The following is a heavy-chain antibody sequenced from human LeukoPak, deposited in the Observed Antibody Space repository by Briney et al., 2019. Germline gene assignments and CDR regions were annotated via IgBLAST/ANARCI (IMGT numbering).Heavy chain of an antibody. V-gene: IGHV5-51*01. CDR1: GYSFTNYW. CDR3: ARLETTVTNYFDY. D-gene: IGHD4-17*01. Sequence: GESLKISCKGSGYSFTNYWIGWVRQMPGKGLEWMGIIYPGDSDTRYTPSFQGQVTISADKSISTAYLQWSSLKASGTAMYYCARLETTVTNYFDYWGQGTLVTVSS. J-gene: IGHJ4*02. CDR2: IYPGDSDT.